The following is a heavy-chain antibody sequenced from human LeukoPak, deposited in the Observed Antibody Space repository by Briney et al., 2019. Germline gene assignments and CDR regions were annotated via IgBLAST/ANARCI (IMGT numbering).Heavy chain of an antibody. Sequence: ASVKVSCKASGYTFTGYYMHWVRQAPGQGLEWMGWINPNSGGTNCAQKFQGRVTMTRDTSISTAYMELSRLRSDDTAVYYCARGGVVVPAAGDYWGQGTLVTVSS. CDR1: GYTFTGYY. CDR3: ARGGVVVPAAGDY. J-gene: IGHJ4*02. V-gene: IGHV1-2*02. D-gene: IGHD2-2*01. CDR2: INPNSGGT.